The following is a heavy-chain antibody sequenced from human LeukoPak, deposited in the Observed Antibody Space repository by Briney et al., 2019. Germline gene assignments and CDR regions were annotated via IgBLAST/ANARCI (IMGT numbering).Heavy chain of an antibody. Sequence: GRSLRLSCAASGFTFSNYWMHWVRQAPGKGLVWVSRINTDGSSTSYADSVKGRFTISRDNAKNTLYLLMNSLRAEDTAVYYCARDGITMVRGVITTEPLDYWGQGTLVTVSS. CDR1: GFTFSNYW. CDR3: ARDGITMVRGVITTEPLDY. CDR2: INTDGSST. D-gene: IGHD3-10*01. J-gene: IGHJ4*02. V-gene: IGHV3-74*01.